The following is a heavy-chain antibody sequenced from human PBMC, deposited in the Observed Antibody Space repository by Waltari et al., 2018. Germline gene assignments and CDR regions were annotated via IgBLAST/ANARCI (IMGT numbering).Heavy chain of an antibody. J-gene: IGHJ3*02. CDR2: ISSSSSYI. Sequence: EVQLVESGGGLVKPGGSLRLSCAASGFTFSSYSMNWVRQAPGKGLEWVSSISSSSSYIYYADSVKGRFTISRDNAKNSLYLQMNSLRAEDTAVYYCARGGVDYGDAFDIWGQGTMVTVSS. CDR1: GFTFSSYS. V-gene: IGHV3-21*01. CDR3: ARGGVDYGDAFDI. D-gene: IGHD4-17*01.